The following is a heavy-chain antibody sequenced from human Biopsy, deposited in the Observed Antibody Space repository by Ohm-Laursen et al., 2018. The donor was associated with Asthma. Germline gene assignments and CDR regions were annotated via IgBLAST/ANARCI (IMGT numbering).Heavy chain of an antibody. CDR2: ISGSGRSA. Sequence: GSLRLSCTASGFNFTTYAIAWIHQAPGRGLEWISAISGSGRSAYYADSVKGQFTISRDNAKNTVYLQMNSLRAEDSAIYYCARGDSSNWSHYYFDYWGQGTLVTVSS. CDR1: GFNFTTYA. J-gene: IGHJ4*02. V-gene: IGHV3-23*01. D-gene: IGHD3-22*01. CDR3: ARGDSSNWSHYYFDY.